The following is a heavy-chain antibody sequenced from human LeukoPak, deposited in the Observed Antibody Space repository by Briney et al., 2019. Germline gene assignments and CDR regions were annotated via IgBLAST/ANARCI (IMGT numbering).Heavy chain of an antibody. Sequence: PGGSLRLSCAASGFTFSSYGMHWVRQAPGKGLEWGTVISYDGINKYYTYSVKGRFTISRDNFKNTLYLQMNSLRAEDTAVYYCAKGCSSWYGCFDYWGQGTPVTVSS. CDR1: GFTFSSYG. CDR2: ISYDGINK. V-gene: IGHV3-30*18. J-gene: IGHJ4*02. D-gene: IGHD6-13*01. CDR3: AKGCSSWYGCFDY.